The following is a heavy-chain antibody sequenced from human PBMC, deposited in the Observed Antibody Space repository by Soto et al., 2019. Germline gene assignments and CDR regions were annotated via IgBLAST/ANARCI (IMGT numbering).Heavy chain of an antibody. V-gene: IGHV3-23*01. Sequence: LRLSCAASGFTFSSYAMSWVRQAPGKGLEWVSAISGSGGSTYYADSVKGRFTISRDNSKNTLYLQVNSLRAEDTAVYYCAKGRPYGGNSYYFDYWGQGTLVTVSS. J-gene: IGHJ4*02. D-gene: IGHD4-17*01. CDR2: ISGSGGST. CDR3: AKGRPYGGNSYYFDY. CDR1: GFTFSSYA.